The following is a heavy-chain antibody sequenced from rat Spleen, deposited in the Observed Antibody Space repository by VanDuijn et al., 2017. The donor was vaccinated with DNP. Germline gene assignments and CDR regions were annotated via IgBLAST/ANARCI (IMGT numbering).Heavy chain of an antibody. CDR3: AKGPNYGGWSDYFDY. D-gene: IGHD1-11*01. CDR2: ITETGGTT. V-gene: IGHV5-31*01. Sequence: EVQLVESGGGPVQPGRSLKLSCVASGFIFSKYWMTWIRQAPGKGLEWVASITETGGTTYYPDSVKGRFTISRDNAKGTLFLQMNSLRSEDTATYYCAKGPNYGGWSDYFDYWGQGVMVTVSS. J-gene: IGHJ2*01. CDR1: GFIFSKYW.